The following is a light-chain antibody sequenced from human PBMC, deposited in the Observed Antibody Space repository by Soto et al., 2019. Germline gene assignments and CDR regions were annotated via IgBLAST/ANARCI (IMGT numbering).Light chain of an antibody. V-gene: IGKV1-5*03. CDR3: QQYNNYSRT. J-gene: IGKJ1*01. CDR2: KAS. CDR1: QSSSTW. Sequence: DIQITESPSTLSASVGDRVTITCRASQSSSTWLAWYQQRPGKAPQLLVHKASTLQSGVPKRFSGSGSGIAFTLTVSGPQPDDFGTYDCQQYNNYSRTFGRGTTVVIK.